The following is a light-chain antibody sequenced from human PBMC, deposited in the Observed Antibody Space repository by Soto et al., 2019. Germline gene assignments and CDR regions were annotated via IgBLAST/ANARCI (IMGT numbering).Light chain of an antibody. CDR3: QSFDSSLSAWV. J-gene: IGLJ3*02. CDR1: SSNIGAGYD. CDR2: ANI. V-gene: IGLV1-40*01. Sequence: QSVLTQPPSVSGAPGQRVTISCAGSSSNIGAGYDVHWYQRLPGTAPNLLIYANINRPSGVPDRFSGSKSGTSASLAITGLQTEDEADYYCQSFDSSLSAWVFGGGTKLTVL.